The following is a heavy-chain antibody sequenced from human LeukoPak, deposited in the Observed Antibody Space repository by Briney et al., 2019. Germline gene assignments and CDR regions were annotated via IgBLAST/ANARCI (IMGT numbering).Heavy chain of an antibody. CDR3: ARGPYSSSWYYYFDY. V-gene: IGHV1-69*04. J-gene: IGHJ4*02. D-gene: IGHD6-13*01. Sequence: SVKVSCTASGGTFSSYAISWVRQAPGQGLEWMGRIIPILGIANYAQKFQGRVTITADKSTSTAYMELSSLRSEDTAVYYCARGPYSSSWYYYFDYWGQGTLVTVSS. CDR1: GGTFSSYA. CDR2: IIPILGIA.